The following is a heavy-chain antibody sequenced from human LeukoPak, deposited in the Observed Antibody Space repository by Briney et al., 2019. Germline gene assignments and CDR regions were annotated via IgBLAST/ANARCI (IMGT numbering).Heavy chain of an antibody. Sequence: GASVKVSCKASGYTFTSYGISWVRQAPGQGLEWMGWISAYNGNTNYAQKLQGRVTMTTDTSTSTAYMELRSLRSDDTAVYYCARLTPYDFWSGYYVPNFDYWGQGTLVTVSS. D-gene: IGHD3-3*01. J-gene: IGHJ4*02. V-gene: IGHV1-18*01. CDR2: ISAYNGNT. CDR1: GYTFTSYG. CDR3: ARLTPYDFWSGYYVPNFDY.